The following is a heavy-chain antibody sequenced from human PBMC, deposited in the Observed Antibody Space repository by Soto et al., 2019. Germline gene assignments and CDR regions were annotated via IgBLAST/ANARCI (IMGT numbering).Heavy chain of an antibody. J-gene: IGHJ5*01. CDR1: GYSFVNHW. V-gene: IGHV5-51*01. CDR3: TRPQRSGWYDS. CDR2: INPADSDI. D-gene: IGHD6-19*01. Sequence: GESLKISCKASGYSFVNHWIAWVRQMPGEGLEWMGIINPADSDIRYSPSFQGQVTVSVDKSINTAYLQWSSLKASDTATYYCTRPQRSGWYDSWGQGTLVTVSS.